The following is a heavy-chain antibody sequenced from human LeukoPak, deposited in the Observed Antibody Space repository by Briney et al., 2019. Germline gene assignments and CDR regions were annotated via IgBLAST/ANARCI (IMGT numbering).Heavy chain of an antibody. Sequence: SETLSLTCAVYGGSFSGYYWSWIRQPPGKGLEWIWEISHSGSTNYNPSLKSRVTISVDTSKNQFSLKLSSVTAADTAVYYCARGAITIFGVVIIRGNWFDPWGQGTLVTVSS. CDR3: ARGAITIFGVVIIRGNWFDP. V-gene: IGHV4-34*01. CDR2: ISHSGST. J-gene: IGHJ5*02. D-gene: IGHD3-3*01. CDR1: GGSFSGYY.